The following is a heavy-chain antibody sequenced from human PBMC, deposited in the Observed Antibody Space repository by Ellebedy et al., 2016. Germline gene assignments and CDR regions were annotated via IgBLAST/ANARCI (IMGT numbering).Heavy chain of an antibody. J-gene: IGHJ4*02. CDR2: ISAYHGGT. CDR1: GYTFTNYG. CDR3: ARSDGGSYYAY. D-gene: IGHD1-26*01. V-gene: IGHV1-18*01. Sequence: ASVKVSCKASGYTFTNYGITWVRQAPGQGLEWMGWISAYHGGTNYAQKFQGRVTMTTDTSTSTAYMELRSLRSDDTAVYYCARSDGGSYYAYWGQGTLVTVSS.